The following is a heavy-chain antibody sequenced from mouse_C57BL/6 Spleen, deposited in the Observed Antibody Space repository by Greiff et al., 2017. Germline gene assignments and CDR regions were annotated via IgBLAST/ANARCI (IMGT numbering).Heavy chain of an antibody. CDR3: ARENYYGSSYFDY. CDR2: IAPNSCGT. J-gene: IGHJ2*01. CDR1: GYTFTRSW. Sequence: QVQLPQPGAELVMPGASVKLSCKASGYTFTRSWVHWVQQRPGQGLEWIGEIAPNSCGTKYNEKFKSKATLTVDKPSSTAYMQLSSLTSEDSAVYYCARENYYGSSYFDYWGQGTTLTVSS. V-gene: IGHV1-72*01. D-gene: IGHD1-1*01.